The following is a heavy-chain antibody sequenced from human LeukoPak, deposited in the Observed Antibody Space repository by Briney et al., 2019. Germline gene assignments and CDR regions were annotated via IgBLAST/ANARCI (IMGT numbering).Heavy chain of an antibody. CDR2: IKQDGSGK. D-gene: IGHD3-16*02. J-gene: IGHJ4*02. Sequence: GGSLRLSCAASGFTFSSYWMSWVRQAPGKGLEWVANIKQDGSGKYYVDSVKGRFTISRDNAKNSLYLQMNSLRAEDRAVYYCARWGRAYVWGGYHILPDYWGQGTLVTVSS. CDR3: ARWGRAYVWGGYHILPDY. CDR1: GFTFSSYW. V-gene: IGHV3-7*03.